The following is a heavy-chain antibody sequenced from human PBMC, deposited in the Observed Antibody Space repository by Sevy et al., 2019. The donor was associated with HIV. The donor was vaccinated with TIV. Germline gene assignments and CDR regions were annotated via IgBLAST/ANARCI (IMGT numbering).Heavy chain of an antibody. Sequence: GGSLRLSCAASGFSFSDAWMSWVRQAPGKGLEWVGRIKSETDGGTTDYPAVVKGRFTISRDDSKNMLYLQMNSLKAGDTALYYCTTGRALWGQGTLVTVSS. V-gene: IGHV3-15*01. J-gene: IGHJ4*02. CDR3: TTGRAL. CDR1: GFSFSDAW. CDR2: IKSETDGGTT.